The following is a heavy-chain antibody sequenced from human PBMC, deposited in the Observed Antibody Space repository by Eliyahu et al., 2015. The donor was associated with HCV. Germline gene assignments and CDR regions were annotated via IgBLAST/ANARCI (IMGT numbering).Heavy chain of an antibody. Sequence: QXQLQESGPXLVKPSETLSLTCTVSGYSISXXYYXGXXRXPPGKGLEWIGSIYHSGSTYYNPSLKSRVTISVDTSKNQFSLKLSSVTAADTAVYYCARDSRGTYYDFWSGTYYFDYWGQGTLVTVSS. J-gene: IGHJ4*02. CDR2: IYHSGST. CDR3: ARDSRGTYYDFWSGTYYFDY. D-gene: IGHD3-3*01. CDR1: GYSISXXYY. V-gene: IGHV4-38-2*02.